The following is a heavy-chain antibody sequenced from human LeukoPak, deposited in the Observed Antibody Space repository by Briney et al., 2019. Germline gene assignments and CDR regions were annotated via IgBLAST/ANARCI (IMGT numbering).Heavy chain of an antibody. J-gene: IGHJ5*02. Sequence: GGSLRLSCAASGFTFGSYAMTWVRQAPGKGLEWDSSIDASGGSTYYADSVKGRFTISRDNSKNTFYLQMNTLRADDTAVYYCAKGSGSGWYGWLAPWGQGTLVTVSS. V-gene: IGHV3-23*01. CDR3: AKGSGSGWYGWLAP. CDR2: IDASGGST. D-gene: IGHD6-19*01. CDR1: GFTFGSYA.